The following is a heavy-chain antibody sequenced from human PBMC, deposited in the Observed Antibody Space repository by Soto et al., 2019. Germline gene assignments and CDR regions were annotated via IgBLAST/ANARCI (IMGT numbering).Heavy chain of an antibody. CDR2: IYYSGST. D-gene: IGHD3-3*01. CDR1: GGSVSSGSYY. Sequence: QVQLQESGPGLVKPSETLSLTCTVSGGSVSSGSYYWSWIRQPPGKGLEWIGYIYYSGSTNYNPSLKSRVTISVDTSKNQFSLKLSSVTAADTAVYYCARGDYDFWSGYPGMDVWGQGTTVTVSS. V-gene: IGHV4-61*01. CDR3: ARGDYDFWSGYPGMDV. J-gene: IGHJ6*02.